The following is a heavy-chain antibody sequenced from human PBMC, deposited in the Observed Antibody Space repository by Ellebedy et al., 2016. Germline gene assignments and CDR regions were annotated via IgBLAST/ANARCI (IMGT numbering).Heavy chain of an antibody. J-gene: IGHJ3*02. CDR1: GGSISSSSDY. CDR2: IYYGGTT. D-gene: IGHD3-10*01. Sequence: GSLRLSCTVSGGSISSSSDYWGWIRQPPGKGLEWIGSIYYGGTTYYNPSLKSRVTISVDTSKNQFSLNLSSVTAADTAVYYCARIHVVQGVDAFDIWGQGTMVTVSS. V-gene: IGHV4-39*07. CDR3: ARIHVVQGVDAFDI.